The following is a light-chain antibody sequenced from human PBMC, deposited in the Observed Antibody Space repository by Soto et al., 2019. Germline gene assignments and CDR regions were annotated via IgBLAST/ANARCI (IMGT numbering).Light chain of an antibody. Sequence: EVVLTQSPATLSLYPGERATLSCRASQSIRTSLAWYQQKPGQAPRLVIFDASNRSNGVPARFGDSGSGTDFTLTINSLEPEDFALYYCQQRSVWPPITFGQGKRLEI. CDR3: QQRSVWPPIT. V-gene: IGKV3-11*01. CDR2: DAS. CDR1: QSIRTS. J-gene: IGKJ5*01.